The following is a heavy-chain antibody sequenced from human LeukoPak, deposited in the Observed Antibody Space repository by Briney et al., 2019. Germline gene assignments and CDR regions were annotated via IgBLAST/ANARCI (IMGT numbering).Heavy chain of an antibody. CDR1: GDSVSSNSAA. V-gene: IGHV6-1*01. CDR2: TYYRSKWYY. J-gene: IGHJ5*02. Sequence: SQTLSLTFAISGDSVSSNSAAWNWVRQSPSRGLEWLGRTYYRSKWYYDYAISVKSRITIIPDTSKNQFSLQLNSVLPEDTALYYCARDASNWLDPWGQGTLVTVSS. CDR3: ARDASNWLDP.